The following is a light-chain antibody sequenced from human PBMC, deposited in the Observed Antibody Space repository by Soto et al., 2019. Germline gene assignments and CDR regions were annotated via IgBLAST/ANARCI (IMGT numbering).Light chain of an antibody. CDR1: QSIINW. Sequence: DIQMTQSPSTLSXXXXXXXXXXXRASQSIINWLGWYQQKPGKAPKLLIYKASSLESGVPSRFSGSGSGTDFTLTINRLQPDDFATYYCQHYNSFPWTFGQGTKVDI. CDR3: QHYNSFPWT. CDR2: KAS. V-gene: IGKV1-5*03. J-gene: IGKJ1*01.